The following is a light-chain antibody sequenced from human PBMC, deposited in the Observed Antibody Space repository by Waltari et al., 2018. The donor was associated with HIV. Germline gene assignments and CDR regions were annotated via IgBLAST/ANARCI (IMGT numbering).Light chain of an antibody. CDR3: QSYDNDLSSPV. CDR2: VAD. CDR1: SSNIGTPYD. V-gene: IGLV1-40*01. J-gene: IGLJ2*01. Sequence: QSVLTQPPSLSGAPGQRVTISCTGNSSNIGTPYDVHCYLQTLGSAPKLLNVADTRPSGVPERFSASRSGTSASLAITALRTEDEGTYYCQSYDNDLSSPVFGGGTELTVL.